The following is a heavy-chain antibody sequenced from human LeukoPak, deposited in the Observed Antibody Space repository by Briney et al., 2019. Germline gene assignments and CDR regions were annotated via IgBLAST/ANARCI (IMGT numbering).Heavy chain of an antibody. CDR3: ARDGGYSYGNQIDY. J-gene: IGHJ4*02. CDR1: GFTFSSSG. V-gene: IGHV3-33*01. D-gene: IGHD5-12*01. CDR2: IWYDGSKE. Sequence: GRSLRLSCAASGFTFSSSGMHWVRQAPGKGLEWVAVIWYDGSKEKYADSVKGRFTISRDNSINTVYLQMNSLRAEDTAVYYCARDGGYSYGNQIDYWGQGTLVTVSS.